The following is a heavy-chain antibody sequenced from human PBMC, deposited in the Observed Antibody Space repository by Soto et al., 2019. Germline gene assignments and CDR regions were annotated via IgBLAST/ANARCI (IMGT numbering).Heavy chain of an antibody. CDR1: GGTFSSYA. CDR3: ARDGDFWSGYSTPYYYYGMDV. D-gene: IGHD3-3*01. CDR2: IIPIFGTA. V-gene: IGHV1-69*06. J-gene: IGHJ6*02. Sequence: SVKVSCKASGGTFSSYAISWVRQAPGQGLEWMGGIIPIFGTANYAQKFQGRVTITADKSTSTAYMELSSLRSEDTAVYYCARDGDFWSGYSTPYYYYGMDVWGQGTTVTVSS.